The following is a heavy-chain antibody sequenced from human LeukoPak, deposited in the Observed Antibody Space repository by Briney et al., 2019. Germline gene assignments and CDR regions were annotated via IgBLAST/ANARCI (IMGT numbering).Heavy chain of an antibody. CDR1: GGSFSGYY. CDR2: INHSGST. V-gene: IGHV4-34*01. CDR3: AREPNPAGFDP. J-gene: IGHJ5*02. Sequence: SETLSLTCAVYGGSFSGYYWSWIRQPPGKGLEWIGEINHSGSTNYSPSLKSRVTISVDTSKNQFSLKLSSVTAADTAVYYCAREPNPAGFDPWGQGTLVTVSS.